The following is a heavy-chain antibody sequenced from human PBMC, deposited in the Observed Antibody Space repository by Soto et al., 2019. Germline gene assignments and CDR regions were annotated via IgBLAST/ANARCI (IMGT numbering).Heavy chain of an antibody. CDR2: INPKSDDT. J-gene: IGHJ5*02. CDR3: ARKHTLDYIRWGLDP. D-gene: IGHD4-4*01. V-gene: IGHV1-2*02. CDR1: GYPFSDNQ. Sequence: ASVKVSCKASGYPFSDNQIHWLRRAPGQGLEWMGRINPKSDDTNYAQKFQGRVTMTRDTSIDTAYLELTGLTSDDTATYYCARKHTLDYIRWGLDPWGQGTLVTVSS.